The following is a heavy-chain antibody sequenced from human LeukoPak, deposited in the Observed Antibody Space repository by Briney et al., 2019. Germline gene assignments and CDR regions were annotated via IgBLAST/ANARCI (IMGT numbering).Heavy chain of an antibody. Sequence: GGSLRLSCAASGFTFDDYAMHWVRQAPGKGLEWASGISWNSGSIGYADSVKGRFTISRDNAKNSLYLQMNSLRAEDTALYYCAKDILSPPLNYYGSGMDYWGQGTLVTVSS. J-gene: IGHJ4*02. CDR2: ISWNSGSI. CDR3: AKDILSPPLNYYGSGMDY. D-gene: IGHD3-10*01. V-gene: IGHV3-9*01. CDR1: GFTFDDYA.